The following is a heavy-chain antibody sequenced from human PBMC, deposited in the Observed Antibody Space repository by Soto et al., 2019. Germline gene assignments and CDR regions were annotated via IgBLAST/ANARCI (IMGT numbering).Heavy chain of an antibody. V-gene: IGHV4-34*01. CDR1: GGSFSGYY. CDR2: INHSGST. J-gene: IGHJ4*02. CDR3: ARERAYCSGGSCYRRDGYNRDDY. D-gene: IGHD2-15*01. Sequence: SETLSLTCAVYGGSFSGYYWSWIRQPPGKGLEWIGEINHSGSTNYNPSLKSRVTISVDTSKNQFSLKLSSVTAADTAVYYCARERAYCSGGSCYRRDGYNRDDYWGQGTLVTVSS.